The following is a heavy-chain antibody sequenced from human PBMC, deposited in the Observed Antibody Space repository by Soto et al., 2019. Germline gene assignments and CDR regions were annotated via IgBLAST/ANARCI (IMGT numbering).Heavy chain of an antibody. V-gene: IGHV4-59*08. CDR3: ARHCSGGSCYAYVDYFDY. CDR1: GGSISSHY. D-gene: IGHD2-15*01. CDR2: IYYSGST. Sequence: SETLSLTCTVSGGSISSHYWSWIRQPPGKGLEWIGYIYYSGSTNYNPSLKSRVTISVDTSKNQFSLKLSSVTAADTAVYYCARHCSGGSCYAYVDYFDYWGQGTLVTVSS. J-gene: IGHJ4*02.